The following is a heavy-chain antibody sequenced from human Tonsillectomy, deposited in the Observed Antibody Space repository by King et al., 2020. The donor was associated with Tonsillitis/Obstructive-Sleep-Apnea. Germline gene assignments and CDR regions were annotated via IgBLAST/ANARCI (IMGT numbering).Heavy chain of an antibody. V-gene: IGHV3-74*01. D-gene: IGHD1-1*01. Sequence: VQLVESGGGLVQPGGSLRLSCAASGFTFSSDWMHWVRQAPGKGLVWVSRINSDGSSTNYADSVKGRFTISRDNAKNTLYLQMNRLRAEETAVYYCAREDPTAKIDSWGPGTLVTVSP. CDR2: INSDGSST. CDR1: GFTFSSDW. CDR3: AREDPTAKIDS. J-gene: IGHJ4*02.